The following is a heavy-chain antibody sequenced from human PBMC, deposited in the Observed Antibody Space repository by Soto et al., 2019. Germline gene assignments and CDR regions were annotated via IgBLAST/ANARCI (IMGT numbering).Heavy chain of an antibody. D-gene: IGHD2-2*01. Sequence: GGSLRLSCAASGFTFSSYWMHWVRQVPGKGLVWVSRINNEGSSTNYADSVKGRFTISRDDAKNTLYLQMNSLRAEDTAVYYCARAGPSTHYQYTLHVWGQGTTVTVSS. CDR1: GFTFSSYW. CDR3: ARAGPSTHYQYTLHV. V-gene: IGHV3-74*01. J-gene: IGHJ6*02. CDR2: INNEGSST.